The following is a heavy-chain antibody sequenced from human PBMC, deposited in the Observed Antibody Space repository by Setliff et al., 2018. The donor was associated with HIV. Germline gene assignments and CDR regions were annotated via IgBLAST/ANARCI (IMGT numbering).Heavy chain of an antibody. CDR2: FYHSGST. J-gene: IGHJ4*02. CDR3: ARGQSCTNGVCYQY. D-gene: IGHD2-8*01. CDR1: GGSINTYY. V-gene: IGHV4-59*01. Sequence: SETLSLTCTVSGGSINTYYWTWIRQSPGRGLEWIGYFYHSGSTNYNPSLKSRVSISVDTSKNEFSLNLSSLTAADTAVYYCARGQSCTNGVCYQYWGQGTLVTVSS.